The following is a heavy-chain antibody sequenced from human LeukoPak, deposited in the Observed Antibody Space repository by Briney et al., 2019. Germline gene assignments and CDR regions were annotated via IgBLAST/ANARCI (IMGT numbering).Heavy chain of an antibody. Sequence: GGSLRLSCAASGFTFSSYSMNWVRQAPGKGLEWVSSISSSGYIYYADSVKGRFTISRDNAKNSLYLQMNSLRAEDTAVYYCARDLDYYDSSGYDYWGQGTLITVSS. V-gene: IGHV3-21*01. CDR3: ARDLDYYDSSGYDY. J-gene: IGHJ4*02. D-gene: IGHD3-22*01. CDR2: ISSSGYI. CDR1: GFTFSSYS.